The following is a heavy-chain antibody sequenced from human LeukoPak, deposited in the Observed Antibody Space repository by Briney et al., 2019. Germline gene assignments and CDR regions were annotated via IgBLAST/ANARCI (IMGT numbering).Heavy chain of an antibody. CDR2: ISYDGSNK. Sequence: GGSLRLSCAASGFTFSSYAMHRVRQAPGKGLEWVAVISYDGSNKYYADSAKGRFTISRDNSKGTLYLQMDSLRVEDAAVYYCGKDPNGDYIGAFDFWGQGTMVAVSS. D-gene: IGHD4-17*01. V-gene: IGHV3-30-3*02. CDR1: GFTFSSYA. J-gene: IGHJ3*01. CDR3: GKDPNGDYIGAFDF.